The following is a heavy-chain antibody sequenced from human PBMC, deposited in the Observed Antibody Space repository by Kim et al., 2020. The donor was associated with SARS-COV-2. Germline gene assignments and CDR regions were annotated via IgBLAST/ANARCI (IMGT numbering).Heavy chain of an antibody. Sequence: GGSLRLSCTASGFTFGDYAMSWFRQAPGKGLEWVGFIRSKAYGGTTEYAASVKGRFTISRDDSKSIAYLQMNSLKTEDTAVYYCTRGGCSSTSCYLGYWGQGTLVTVSS. J-gene: IGHJ4*02. CDR1: GFTFGDYA. CDR3: TRGGCSSTSCYLGY. CDR2: IRSKAYGGTT. D-gene: IGHD2-2*01. V-gene: IGHV3-49*03.